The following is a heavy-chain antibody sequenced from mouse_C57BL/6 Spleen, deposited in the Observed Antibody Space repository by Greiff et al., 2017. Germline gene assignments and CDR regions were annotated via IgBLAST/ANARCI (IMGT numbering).Heavy chain of an antibody. Sequence: QVQLQQPGAELVRPGSSVKLSCKASGYTFTSYWMHWVKQRPIQGLEWIGNIDPSDIETHYNQKFKDKATLTVDKSSSTDYMQLSSLTSEDSAVYYGTRENDYDEGAMDYWGQGTSVTVSS. D-gene: IGHD2-4*01. J-gene: IGHJ4*01. V-gene: IGHV1-52*01. CDR1: GYTFTSYW. CDR2: IDPSDIET. CDR3: TRENDYDEGAMDY.